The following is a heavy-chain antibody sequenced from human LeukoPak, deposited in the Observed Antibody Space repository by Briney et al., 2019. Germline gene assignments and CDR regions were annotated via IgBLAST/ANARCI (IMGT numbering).Heavy chain of an antibody. J-gene: IGHJ4*02. V-gene: IGHV4-61*01. CDR2: IYYSGST. Sequence: QTSETLSLTCTLSGDSLSGSSYYWSWIRQPPGKGLEWIGYIYYSGSTNYNPSLKSRVTISVDTSKNQFSLKLSSVTAADTAVYYCARHAPRITIFGVVPSFDYWGQGTLVTVSS. CDR1: GDSLSGSSYY. D-gene: IGHD3-3*01. CDR3: ARHAPRITIFGVVPSFDY.